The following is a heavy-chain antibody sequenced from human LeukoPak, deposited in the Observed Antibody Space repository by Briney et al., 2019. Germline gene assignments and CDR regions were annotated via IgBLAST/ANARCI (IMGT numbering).Heavy chain of an antibody. CDR3: ARAPITSPFYFDY. CDR2: INWSGGST. V-gene: IGHV3-20*04. CDR1: GFAFDEHG. Sequence: GGSLRLSCTASGFAFDEHGMSWVRQVPGKGLDWSSGINWSGGSTGYADPLRGRFTISRDNAKNSLYLQMDSLRAEDTALYYCARAPITSPFYFDYWGQGTLVTVSS. J-gene: IGHJ4*02. D-gene: IGHD2-2*01.